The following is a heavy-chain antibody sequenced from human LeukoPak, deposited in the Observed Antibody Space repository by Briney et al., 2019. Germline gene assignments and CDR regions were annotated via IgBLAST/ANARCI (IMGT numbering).Heavy chain of an antibody. D-gene: IGHD3-10*01. CDR2: ISGGDGTT. CDR1: GFTFSNYA. V-gene: IGHV3-23*01. J-gene: IGHJ4*02. CDR3: SRGGPPYYLSGRYFAYYFDY. Sequence: GGSLRLSCAASGFTFSNYAMNWVRQAPGKGLEWVSGISGGDGTTFYADSVKGRFTLSRDNSKNTLFLQMDRLRVEDTAVYFCSRGGPPYYLSGRYFAYYFDYWGQGTLVSVSS.